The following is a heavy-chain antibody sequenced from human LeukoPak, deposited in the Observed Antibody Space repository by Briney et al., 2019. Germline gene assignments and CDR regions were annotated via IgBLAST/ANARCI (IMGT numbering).Heavy chain of an antibody. CDR3: AKGPTIFGVVIIRSPYYFDY. CDR2: ISGSGGST. Sequence: PGGSLRLSCAASGFTFSSYAMNWVRQAPGKGLEWVSAISGSGGSTYYADSMKGRFTISRDNSKNTLYLQMNSPRAEDTAVYYCAKGPTIFGVVIIRSPYYFDYWGQGTLVTVSS. V-gene: IGHV3-23*01. CDR1: GFTFSSYA. J-gene: IGHJ4*02. D-gene: IGHD3-3*01.